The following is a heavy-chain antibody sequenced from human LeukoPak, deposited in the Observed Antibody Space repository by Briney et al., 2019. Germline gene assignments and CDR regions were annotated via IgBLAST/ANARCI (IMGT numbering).Heavy chain of an antibody. D-gene: IGHD3-3*01. J-gene: IGHJ3*02. V-gene: IGHV4-34*01. Sequence: SETLSLTCAVYGGSFSDCYWSWIRQPPGKGLEWIGEINHSGSTNYNPSLKSRVTISVDTSKNQFSLKLSSVTAADTAVYYCARSILGDAFDIWGQGTMVTVSS. CDR3: ARSILGDAFDI. CDR1: GGSFSDCY. CDR2: INHSGST.